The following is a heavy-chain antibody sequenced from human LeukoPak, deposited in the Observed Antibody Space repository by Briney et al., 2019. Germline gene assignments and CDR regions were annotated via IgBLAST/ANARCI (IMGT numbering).Heavy chain of an antibody. CDR1: GDSVSRNDAG. J-gene: IGHJ5*02. Sequence: SQTLSLTCAISGDSVSRNDAGWSWIRQSPSRGLEWLARTYYRSKWYKDDAGSEKSRIIINADTAKNQFSLKLSSVTAADTAVYYCARVILRYFDGGWFDPWGQGTLVTVSS. CDR2: TYYRSKWYK. V-gene: IGHV6-1*01. CDR3: ARVILRYFDGGWFDP. D-gene: IGHD3-9*01.